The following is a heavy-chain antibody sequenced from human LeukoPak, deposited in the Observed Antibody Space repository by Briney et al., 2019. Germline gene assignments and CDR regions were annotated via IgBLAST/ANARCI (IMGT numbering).Heavy chain of an antibody. CDR1: GYTLSELS. D-gene: IGHD3-10*01. CDR3: VTDQGRDYYGPADAFDF. CDR2: FDPEYGET. V-gene: IGHV1-24*01. Sequence: ASVRVSCKVSGYTLSELSIHWVRQAPGAGLDWMGGFDPEYGETIYAQKFQGRVIMTEDTITDTAYMELSSLRSEDTTVYYCVTDQGRDYYGPADAFDFWGQGTMVTVSS. J-gene: IGHJ3*01.